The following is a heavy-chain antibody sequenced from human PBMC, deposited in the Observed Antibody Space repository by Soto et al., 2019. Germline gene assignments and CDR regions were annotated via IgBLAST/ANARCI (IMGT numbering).Heavy chain of an antibody. V-gene: IGHV4-59*01. Sequence: QVQLQESGPGLVKPSETLSLTCTVSGGSISSYYWSWIRQPPGKGLEWIGYIYYSGSTNYNPSLKSRVTISVDTSKNQLSLKLSPVTAADTAEYYCARSYRRYCSGGSCYSYYYYYMDVWGKGTTVTVSS. D-gene: IGHD2-15*01. J-gene: IGHJ6*03. CDR3: ARSYRRYCSGGSCYSYYYYYMDV. CDR1: GGSISSYY. CDR2: IYYSGST.